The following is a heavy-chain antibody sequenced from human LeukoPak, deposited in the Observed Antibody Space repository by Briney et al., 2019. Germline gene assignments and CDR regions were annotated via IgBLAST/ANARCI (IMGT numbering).Heavy chain of an antibody. D-gene: IGHD2-2*02. CDR2: IGGSGGST. V-gene: IGHV3-23*01. CDR3: ANSLKEGLYCSSTSCYTVGY. CDR1: GFTFSSYA. J-gene: IGHJ4*02. Sequence: GGSLRLTCAASGFTFSSYAMSWVRQAPGKGLEWVSAIGGSGGSTYYADSVKGRFTISRDNSKNTLYLQMNSLRAEDTAVYYCANSLKEGLYCSSTSCYTVGYWGQGTLVTVSS.